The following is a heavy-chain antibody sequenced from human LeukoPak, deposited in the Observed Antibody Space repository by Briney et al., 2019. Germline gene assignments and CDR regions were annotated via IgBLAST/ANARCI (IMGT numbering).Heavy chain of an antibody. CDR2: ISYDGSNK. CDR3: AKDVRGANRYYYYYMDV. D-gene: IGHD3-10*02. Sequence: GRSLRLSCAASGFTFSSYGMHWVRQTPGKGLEWVAVISYDGSNKYYADSVKGRFTISRDNSKNTLYLKMNSLRAEDTAVYYCAKDVRGANRYYYYYMDVWGKGTTVTVSS. CDR1: GFTFSSYG. V-gene: IGHV3-30*18. J-gene: IGHJ6*03.